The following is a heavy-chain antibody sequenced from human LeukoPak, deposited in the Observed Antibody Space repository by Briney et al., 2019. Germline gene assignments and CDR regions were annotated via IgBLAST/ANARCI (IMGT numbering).Heavy chain of an antibody. D-gene: IGHD2-15*01. Sequence: NPSETLSLTCTVSGGSINSYYWSWIRQPPGKGLEWIVYIYYSGSTNYNPSLKSRVTISVDTSKNQFSLKLSSVTAADTAVYYCARGRGGGGSSNNWFDPWGQGTLVTVSS. CDR1: GGSINSYY. V-gene: IGHV4-59*01. CDR3: ARGRGGGGSSNNWFDP. CDR2: IYYSGST. J-gene: IGHJ5*02.